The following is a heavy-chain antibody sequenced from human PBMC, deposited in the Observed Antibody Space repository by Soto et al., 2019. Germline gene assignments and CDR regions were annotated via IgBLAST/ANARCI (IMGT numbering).Heavy chain of an antibody. CDR3: VRNHQDFRSGYSYLDY. V-gene: IGHV3-64D*08. J-gene: IGHJ4*02. Sequence: GGSLRLSCSASGFTFSSYPMHWVRQAPGKGLEHVSTINVNGDSAYYADSVKGRFTISRDNSKNTLYLQMSSLRREDTAMYYCVRNHQDFRSGYSYLDYWDQGILVTVSS. D-gene: IGHD3-3*01. CDR2: INVNGDSA. CDR1: GFTFSSYP.